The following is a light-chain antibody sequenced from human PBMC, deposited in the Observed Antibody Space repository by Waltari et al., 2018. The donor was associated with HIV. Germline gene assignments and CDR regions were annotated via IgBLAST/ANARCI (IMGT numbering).Light chain of an antibody. V-gene: IGKV4-1*01. CDR1: QTVLYTSNNINY. Sequence: DIVMTQSPDSLAVSLGERATLNCKSSQTVLYTSNNINYLAWYQQKPGQPPKLLIYWASTRESGVPDRFSGSGSGTEFTLTISSLQAEDVAVYFCQQYYSVPPTFGQGTKVEIK. CDR3: QQYYSVPPT. CDR2: WAS. J-gene: IGKJ1*01.